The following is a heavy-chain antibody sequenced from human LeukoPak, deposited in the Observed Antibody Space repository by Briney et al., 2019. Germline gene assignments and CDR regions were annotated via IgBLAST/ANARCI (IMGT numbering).Heavy chain of an antibody. CDR2: INPNSGGT. Sequence: WSSVKVSCKASGGTFSSYAISWVRQAPGQGLEWMGQINPNSGGTNYAQKFQGRVTMTRDTSISTAYMELSRLRSDDTAVYYCARLTPGGDGAYWGQGTLVTVSS. V-gene: IGHV1-2*06. CDR3: ARLTPGGDGAY. J-gene: IGHJ4*02. D-gene: IGHD3-10*01. CDR1: GGTFSSYA.